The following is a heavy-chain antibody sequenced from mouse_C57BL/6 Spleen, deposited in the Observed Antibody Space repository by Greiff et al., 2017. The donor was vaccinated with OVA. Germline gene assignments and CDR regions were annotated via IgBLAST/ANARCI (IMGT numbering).Heavy chain of an antibody. J-gene: IGHJ3*01. Sequence: QVQLKESGPELVKPGASVKISCKASGYAFSSSWMNWVKQRPGKGLEWIGRIYPGDGDTNYNGKFKGKATLTADKSSSTAYMQLSSLTSEDSAVYFCARSGYVAYWGQGTLVTVSA. V-gene: IGHV1-82*01. CDR2: IYPGDGDT. CDR3: ARSGYVAY. CDR1: GYAFSSSW. D-gene: IGHD1-2*01.